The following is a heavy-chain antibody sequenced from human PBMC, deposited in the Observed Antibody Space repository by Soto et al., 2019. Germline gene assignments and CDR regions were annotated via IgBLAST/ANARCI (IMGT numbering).Heavy chain of an antibody. CDR3: ARDDHIAEGFRRFFDV. Sequence: SETLSLTCPVSGYSIRGGYYWAWMRRPPGRELEWIGSIYHTGATSYNPSLKSRVTISVDTWKNQFSLTLTSLTAADTAVYFCARDDHIAEGFRRFFDVWGQGTLVTVSS. V-gene: IGHV4-38-2*02. CDR2: IYHTGAT. CDR1: GYSIRGGYY. D-gene: IGHD2-21*01. J-gene: IGHJ4*02.